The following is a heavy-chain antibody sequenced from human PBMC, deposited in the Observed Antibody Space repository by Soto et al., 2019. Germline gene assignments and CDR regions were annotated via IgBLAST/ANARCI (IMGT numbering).Heavy chain of an antibody. Sequence: ETLSLTCTVSGGSIDSSTYYWGWIRQPPGKGLEWIGSIFYNGNTFYNPSLKSRVTISVDTSKNQFSLKLSSVTAADTAVYYCARHSTGYYYSWFDPWGQGTLVTVSS. CDR2: IFYNGNT. CDR3: ARHSTGYYYSWFDP. D-gene: IGHD3-22*01. J-gene: IGHJ5*02. V-gene: IGHV4-39*01. CDR1: GGSIDSSTYY.